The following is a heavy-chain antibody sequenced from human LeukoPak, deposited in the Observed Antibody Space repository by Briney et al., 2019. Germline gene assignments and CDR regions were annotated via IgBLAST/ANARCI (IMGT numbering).Heavy chain of an antibody. J-gene: IGHJ6*03. CDR3: ASALRYFDWFPEAPYYYYYMDV. D-gene: IGHD3-9*01. CDR1: GGSISSSSYY. Sequence: SETLSLTCTVSGGSISSSSYYWGWIRQPPGKGLEWIGSIYYSGSTYYNPSLRSRVTISVDTSKNQFPLKLSSVTAADTAVYYCASALRYFDWFPEAPYYYYYMDVWGKGTTVTVSS. V-gene: IGHV4-39*01. CDR2: IYYSGST.